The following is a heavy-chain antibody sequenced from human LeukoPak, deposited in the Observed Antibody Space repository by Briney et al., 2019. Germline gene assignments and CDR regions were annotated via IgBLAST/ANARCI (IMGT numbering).Heavy chain of an antibody. CDR3: VVPAANNWFDP. D-gene: IGHD2-2*01. J-gene: IGHJ5*02. CDR2: IIPIFGTA. V-gene: IGHV1-69*05. Sequence: SVKVSCKAPGGTFSSYAISWVRQAPGQGLEWMGGIIPIFGTANYAQKFQGRVTITTDESTSTAYMELSSLRSEDTAVYYCVVPAANNWFDPWGQGTLVTVSS. CDR1: GGTFSSYA.